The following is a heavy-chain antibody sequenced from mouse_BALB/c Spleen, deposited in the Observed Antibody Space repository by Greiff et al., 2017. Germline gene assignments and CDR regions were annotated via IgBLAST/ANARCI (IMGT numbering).Heavy chain of an antibody. CDR1: GYTFTEYI. J-gene: IGHJ4*01. Sequence: VQLHQSGAELVKPGASVKLSCKASGYTFTEYIIHWVKQRSGQGLEWIGWFYPGSGSIKYNEKFKDKATLTADKSSSTVYMELSRLTSEDSAVYFCARHEEGYGNYGKSYAMDYWGQGTSVTVSS. CDR2: FYPGSGSI. D-gene: IGHD2-10*02. V-gene: IGHV1-62-2*01. CDR3: ARHEEGYGNYGKSYAMDY.